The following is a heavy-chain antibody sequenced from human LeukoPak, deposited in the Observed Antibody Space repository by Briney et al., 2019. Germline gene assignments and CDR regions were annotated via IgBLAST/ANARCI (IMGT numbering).Heavy chain of an antibody. CDR3: AGGGSSICYVNAFDI. D-gene: IGHD6-13*01. CDR2: INHSGST. Sequence: SETLSLTCAVYGGSFSGYYWTWIRQPPGKGLEWIGEINHSGSTNYNPSLKSRVTMSVDTSKNQFSLNLSSVTAADTAVYYWAGGGSSICYVNAFDIWGQGTVVTVSS. J-gene: IGHJ3*02. V-gene: IGHV4-34*01. CDR1: GGSFSGYY.